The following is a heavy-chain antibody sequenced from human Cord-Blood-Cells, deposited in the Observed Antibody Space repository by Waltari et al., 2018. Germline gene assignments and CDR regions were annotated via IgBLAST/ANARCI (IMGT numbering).Heavy chain of an antibody. CDR3: ASSWELQGNWFDP. CDR2: INHSRSN. Sequence: QVQLQQWGAGLLKPSETLSLTCAVYGGSFSGYYWSWIRQPPGKGLEGIGEINHSRSNNYNPSLKSRVTISVDTSKNQFSLKLSSVTAADTAVYYCASSWELQGNWFDPWGQGTLVTVSS. CDR1: GGSFSGYY. V-gene: IGHV4-34*01. D-gene: IGHD1-26*01. J-gene: IGHJ5*02.